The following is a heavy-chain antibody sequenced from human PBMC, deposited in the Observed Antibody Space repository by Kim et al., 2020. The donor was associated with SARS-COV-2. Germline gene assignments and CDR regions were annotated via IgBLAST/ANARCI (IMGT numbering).Heavy chain of an antibody. J-gene: IGHJ4*02. D-gene: IGHD2-2*01. CDR1: GYTFAEYA. Sequence: ASVKVSCKASGYTFAEYAIQWMRQAPGQSLEWMGWINAFNGDTKYSQRFQGRVTITRDTSATTAFMELSRLMSEDTAVYYCARDRTLVSFNVPFDHWGQGTLVTVSS. CDR3: ARDRTLVSFNVPFDH. V-gene: IGHV1-3*01. CDR2: INAFNGDT.